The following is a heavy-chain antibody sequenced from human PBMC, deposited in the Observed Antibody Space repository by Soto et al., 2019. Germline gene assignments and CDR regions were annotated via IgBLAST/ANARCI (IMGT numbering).Heavy chain of an antibody. CDR2: INTDGSRT. J-gene: IGHJ4*02. D-gene: IGHD2-21*01. CDR3: ARDGEGF. Sequence: EVQLLESGGNLVQPGGSLRLSCAASGFTFSSNWMHWVRRVPGRGLVWVSRINTDGSRTSYEDSVEGRFTISGDNAKNTVYLQMSSLRAEDTAVYYCARDGEGFWGQGTLVTVSS. V-gene: IGHV3-74*01. CDR1: GFTFSSNW.